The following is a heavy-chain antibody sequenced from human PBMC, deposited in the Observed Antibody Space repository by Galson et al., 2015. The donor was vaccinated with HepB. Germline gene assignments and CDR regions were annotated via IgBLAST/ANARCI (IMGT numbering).Heavy chain of an antibody. V-gene: IGHV6-1*01. Sequence: CAISGDSVSSSSATWIWIRQSPSRGLEWLGRIYYRSMWYNDYAVSVKSRITFNADTSKNQFSLQLNSVSPEDTAVYFCARAGATVTTGGFHIWGQGTMVTVSS. D-gene: IGHD4-17*01. CDR3: ARAGATVTTGGFHI. J-gene: IGHJ3*02. CDR2: IYYRSMWYN. CDR1: GDSVSSSSAT.